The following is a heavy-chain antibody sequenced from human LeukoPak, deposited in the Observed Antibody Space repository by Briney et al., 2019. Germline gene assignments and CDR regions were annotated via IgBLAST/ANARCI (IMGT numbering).Heavy chain of an antibody. V-gene: IGHV3-30*02. CDR3: ARESRLGITIFTDAFDI. J-gene: IGHJ3*02. CDR2: IRYDGSNK. D-gene: IGHD3-9*01. Sequence: GGSLRLSCAASGFTFSSYGMHWVRQAPGKGLEWVAFIRYDGSNKYYADSVKGRFTISRDNSKNTLYLQMNSLRAEDTAVYYCARESRLGITIFTDAFDIWGQGTMVTVSS. CDR1: GFTFSSYG.